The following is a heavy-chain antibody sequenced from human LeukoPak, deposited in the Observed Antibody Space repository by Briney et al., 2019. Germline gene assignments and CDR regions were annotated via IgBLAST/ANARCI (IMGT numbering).Heavy chain of an antibody. Sequence: GASVKVSCKASGYSFTTYGISWVRQAPGQGLEWMGWISVYNGHTNYAQKLQGRVTMTTDTSTSRAYMELRSLTSDDTAVYYCARNGSGSYGYWGQGTLVIVSS. D-gene: IGHD3-10*01. CDR3: ARNGSGSYGY. J-gene: IGHJ4*02. V-gene: IGHV1-18*01. CDR1: GYSFTTYG. CDR2: ISVYNGHT.